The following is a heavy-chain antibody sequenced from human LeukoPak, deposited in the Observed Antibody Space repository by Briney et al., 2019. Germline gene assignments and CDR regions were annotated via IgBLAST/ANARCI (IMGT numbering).Heavy chain of an antibody. Sequence: VASVKASCKASGGTFSSYAISWVRQAPGQGLEWMGGIIPIFGTANYAQKFQGRVTITADESTSTAYMELSSLRSEDTAVYYCARVPIVVVPAANYYYGMDVWGQGTTVTVSS. V-gene: IGHV1-69*13. CDR3: ARVPIVVVPAANYYYGMDV. J-gene: IGHJ6*02. D-gene: IGHD2-2*01. CDR2: IIPIFGTA. CDR1: GGTFSSYA.